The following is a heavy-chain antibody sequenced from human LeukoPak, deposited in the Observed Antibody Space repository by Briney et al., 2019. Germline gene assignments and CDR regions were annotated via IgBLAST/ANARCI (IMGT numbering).Heavy chain of an antibody. CDR1: DGSVSPYY. D-gene: IGHD3-10*01. V-gene: IGHV4-59*08. J-gene: IGHJ4*02. Sequence: SETLSLTCTVSDGSVSPYYWSWIRQPPGKGLEWIGYIYYSGSTNYNPSLKSRVTISVDTSKNQFSLKLSSVTAADTAVYYCARQGAGVPFDYWGRGTLVTVSS. CDR2: IYYSGST. CDR3: ARQGAGVPFDY.